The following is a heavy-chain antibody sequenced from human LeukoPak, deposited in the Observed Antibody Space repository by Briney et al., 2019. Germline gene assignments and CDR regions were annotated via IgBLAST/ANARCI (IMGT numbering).Heavy chain of an antibody. CDR2: IKQDGIET. J-gene: IGHJ4*02. D-gene: IGHD5-18*01. CDR3: ARDRWGYSYGGD. V-gene: IGHV3-7*01. Sequence: PGGSLRLSCAASGFTFSSYWMSWVRQAPGKGLEWVANIKQDGIETYYVDSVKGRFTISRDNAKNSLYLQMNSLRAEDTAVYYCARDRWGYSYGGDWGQGTLVTVSS. CDR1: GFTFSSYW.